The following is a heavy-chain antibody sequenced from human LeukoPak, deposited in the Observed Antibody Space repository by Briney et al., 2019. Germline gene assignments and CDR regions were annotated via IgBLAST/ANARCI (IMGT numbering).Heavy chain of an antibody. J-gene: IGHJ4*02. V-gene: IGHV4-61*02. Sequence: SETLSLTCTVSGGSISSGSYYWSWIRQPAGKGLEWIGRIYTSGSTNYNPSLKSRVTISVDTSKNQFSLKLSSVTAADTAVYYCARDDLGASFDYWGQGTLVTVSS. D-gene: IGHD1-26*01. CDR2: IYTSGST. CDR3: ARDDLGASFDY. CDR1: GGSISSGSYY.